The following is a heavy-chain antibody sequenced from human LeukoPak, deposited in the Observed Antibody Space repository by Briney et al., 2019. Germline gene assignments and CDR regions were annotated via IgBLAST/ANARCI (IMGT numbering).Heavy chain of an antibody. CDR3: ARAFYPGYYSYMAV. Sequence: SETLSLTCNVSGGSIRSYYWSWIRQPAGKGLEWIGRIYTSGSTNYNPSLKSRVTISVDTSKNQFSLKLSSVTAADAAVYYCARAFYPGYYSYMAVWGKGTTVTVSS. CDR1: GGSIRSYY. J-gene: IGHJ6*03. V-gene: IGHV4-4*07. CDR2: IYTSGST. D-gene: IGHD3-3*02.